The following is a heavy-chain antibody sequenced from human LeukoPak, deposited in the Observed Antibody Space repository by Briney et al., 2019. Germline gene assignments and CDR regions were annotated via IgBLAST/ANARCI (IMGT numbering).Heavy chain of an antibody. V-gene: IGHV3-23*01. CDR3: ARDQISYSSGWYGDDY. CDR1: GSTFSSYG. Sequence: GGSLRLSCAASGSTFSSYGMSWVRQAPGKGLEWVSAISGSGGSTYYADSVKGRFTISRDNSKNTLYLQMNSLRAEDTAVYYCARDQISYSSGWYGDDYWGQGTLVTVSS. J-gene: IGHJ4*02. CDR2: ISGSGGST. D-gene: IGHD6-19*01.